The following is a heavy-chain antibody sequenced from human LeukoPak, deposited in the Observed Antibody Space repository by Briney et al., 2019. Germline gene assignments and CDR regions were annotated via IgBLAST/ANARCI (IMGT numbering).Heavy chain of an antibody. Sequence: PGGSLRLSCAASGFSFSSYGMHWVRQAPGKGLGWVAVIWYDRSDKYYADSVKGRFTISRDNSKNTLYLQMNSLRADDTAVYYCARDSCSGGNCYFDYWGQGTLVTVSS. CDR1: GFSFSSYG. D-gene: IGHD2-15*01. J-gene: IGHJ4*02. CDR2: IWYDRSDK. CDR3: ARDSCSGGNCYFDY. V-gene: IGHV3-33*01.